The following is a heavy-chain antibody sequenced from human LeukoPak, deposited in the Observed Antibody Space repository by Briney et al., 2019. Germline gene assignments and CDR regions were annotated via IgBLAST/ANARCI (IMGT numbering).Heavy chain of an antibody. J-gene: IGHJ5*02. D-gene: IGHD1-26*01. CDR2: TYRSGTT. V-gene: IGHV4-38-2*02. Sequence: SGTLSLTCTVSAYSISDGWVWGMIRQPPGKGLEWIGSTYRSGTTYYNPSPKSRVTMSVDTSNNQFSLKLTSVTAADTAMYYCSRLSHVAGAPKVSWFDPWGQGTLVTVSS. CDR3: SRLSHVAGAPKVSWFDP. CDR1: AYSISDGWV.